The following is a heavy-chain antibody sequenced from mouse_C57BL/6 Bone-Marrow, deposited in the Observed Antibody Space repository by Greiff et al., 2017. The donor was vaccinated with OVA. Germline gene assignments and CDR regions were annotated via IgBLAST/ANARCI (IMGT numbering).Heavy chain of an antibody. CDR3: ARAPYYYALAMDY. J-gene: IGHJ4*01. D-gene: IGHD1-1*01. CDR1: GYTFTSYG. CDR2: IYPRSGNT. Sequence: QVQLQQSGAELARPGASVKLSCKASGYTFTSYGISWVKQRTGQGLEWIGEIYPRSGNTYYNEKFKGKATLTADKSSSTAYMALRSLTSEDSAVYFCARAPYYYALAMDYWGQGTSVTVSS. V-gene: IGHV1-81*01.